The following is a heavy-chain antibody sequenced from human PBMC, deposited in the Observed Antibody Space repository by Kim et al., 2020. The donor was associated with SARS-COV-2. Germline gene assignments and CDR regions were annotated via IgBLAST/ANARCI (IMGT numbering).Heavy chain of an antibody. V-gene: IGHV4-59*08. Sequence: SETLSLTCTVSGGSISSYYWSWIRQPPGKGLEWIGYIYYSGSTNYNPSLKSRVTISVDTSKNQFSLKLSSVTAADTAVYYCARSHTRPIFGVVPPFDYWG. CDR1: GGSISSYY. J-gene: IGHJ4*01. CDR2: IYYSGST. CDR3: ARSHTRPIFGVVPPFDY. D-gene: IGHD3-3*01.